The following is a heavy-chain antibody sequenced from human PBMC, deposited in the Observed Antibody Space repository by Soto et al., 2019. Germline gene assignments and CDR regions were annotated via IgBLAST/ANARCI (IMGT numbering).Heavy chain of an antibody. J-gene: IGHJ6*02. CDR1: GFTFSSYS. V-gene: IGHV3-21*01. Sequence: GGSLRLSCAASGFTFSSYSMNWVRQAPGKGLEWVSSINSGSFSINYADSVKGRFSISRDNAQNSLHLQMNNLRAEDTAVYYCARNESSNLYGMDVWGPGITVTVSS. CDR2: INSGSFSI. D-gene: IGHD6-6*01. CDR3: ARNESSNLYGMDV.